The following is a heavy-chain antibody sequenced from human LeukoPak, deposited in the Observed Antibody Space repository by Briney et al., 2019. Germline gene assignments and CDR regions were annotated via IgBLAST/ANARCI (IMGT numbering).Heavy chain of an antibody. V-gene: IGHV3-66*01. CDR3: ARFILWFGGPGGFDY. CDR2: IYSGGST. D-gene: IGHD3-10*01. CDR1: GFTVSSNY. Sequence: GGSLRLSCAASGFTVSSNYMSWVRQAPGKGLEWVSVIYSGGSTYYADSVQGRFTISRDNTKNTLYLQMNSLRAEDTAVYYCARFILWFGGPGGFDYWGQGTLVTVSS. J-gene: IGHJ4*02.